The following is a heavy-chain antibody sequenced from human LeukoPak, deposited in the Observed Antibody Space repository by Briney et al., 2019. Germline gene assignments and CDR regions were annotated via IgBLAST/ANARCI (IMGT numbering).Heavy chain of an antibody. CDR3: ARGQAAAALNWFDL. Sequence: SETLSLTCAVSGGSISSGGYSWSWIRQPPGKGLEWIGYIYHSGSTYYNPSLKSRVTISVDRSKNQFSLKLSSVTAADTAVYYCARGQAAAALNWFDLWGQGTLVTVSS. V-gene: IGHV4-30-2*01. J-gene: IGHJ5*02. CDR2: IYHSGST. CDR1: GGSISSGGYS. D-gene: IGHD6-13*01.